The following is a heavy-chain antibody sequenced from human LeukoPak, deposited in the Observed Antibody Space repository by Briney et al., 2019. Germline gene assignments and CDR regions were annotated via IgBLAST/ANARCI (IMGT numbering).Heavy chain of an antibody. V-gene: IGHV1-46*01. J-gene: IGHJ4*02. Sequence: ASVKVSCTASAYTFISYDMHWVRQAPGQGLEWMGIINPSGGYTSYTNYAQKFQGRVTMTRDMSTSTVYMELSSLRSEDTAVYYCARDYQGFDYWGQGTLVTVSS. CDR2: INPSGGYT. D-gene: IGHD2-2*01. CDR3: ARDYQGFDY. CDR1: AYTFISYD.